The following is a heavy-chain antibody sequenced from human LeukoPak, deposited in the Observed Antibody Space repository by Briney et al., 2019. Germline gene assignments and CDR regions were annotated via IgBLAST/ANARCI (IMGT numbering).Heavy chain of an antibody. Sequence: GGSLRLSCAASRFTFSSYSMNWVRQAPGKGLEWVSSISSSSSYIYYADSVKGRFTISRDNAKKSVYLQMDSLRAEDAAVYYCARDSGSRDPFDIWGQGTMVTVSS. D-gene: IGHD1-26*01. CDR2: ISSSSSYI. J-gene: IGHJ3*02. CDR1: RFTFSSYS. V-gene: IGHV3-21*01. CDR3: ARDSGSRDPFDI.